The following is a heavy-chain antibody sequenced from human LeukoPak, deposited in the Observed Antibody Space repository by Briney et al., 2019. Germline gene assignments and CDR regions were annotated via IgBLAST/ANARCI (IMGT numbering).Heavy chain of an antibody. CDR1: GFTFSSYA. CDR2: ISYDGSNK. Sequence: GGSLRLSCAASGFTFSSYAMYWVRQSPGKGLEWVAVISYDGSNKYYADPVKGRFTISRDNSKNTLYLQMNSLRAEDTAVYYCARDARTVGITMIVVGFDYWGQGTLVTVSS. V-gene: IGHV3-30*04. D-gene: IGHD3-22*01. J-gene: IGHJ4*02. CDR3: ARDARTVGITMIVVGFDY.